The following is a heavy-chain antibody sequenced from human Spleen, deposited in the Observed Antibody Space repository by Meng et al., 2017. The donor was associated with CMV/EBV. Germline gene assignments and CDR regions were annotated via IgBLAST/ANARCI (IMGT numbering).Heavy chain of an antibody. V-gene: IGHV1-2*02. CDR3: ARIDYNASGSYYESRFDY. J-gene: IGHJ4*02. Sequence: TFTGYYMHWGRQAPGQGLEWMGWINPQTGGTEYAPKFQGRVTMTRDASISTAYMELSRLRSDDTAVYYCARIDYNASGSYYESRFDYWGQGALVTVSS. CDR1: TFTGYY. D-gene: IGHD3-10*01. CDR2: INPQTGGT.